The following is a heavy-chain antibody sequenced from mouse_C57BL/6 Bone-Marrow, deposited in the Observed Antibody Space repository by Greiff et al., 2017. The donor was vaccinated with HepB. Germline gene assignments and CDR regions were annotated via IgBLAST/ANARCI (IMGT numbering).Heavy chain of an antibody. CDR1: GYTFTSYW. CDR2: IYPGSGST. V-gene: IGHV1-55*01. CDR3: ARFNTTVVARYYFDY. D-gene: IGHD1-1*01. Sequence: QVQLQQPGAELVKPGASVKMSCKASGYTFTSYWITWVKQRPGQGLEWIGDIYPGSGSTNYNEKFKSKATLTVDTSSSTAYMQLSSLTSEDSAVYYWARFNTTVVARYYFDYWGQGTTLTVSS. J-gene: IGHJ2*01.